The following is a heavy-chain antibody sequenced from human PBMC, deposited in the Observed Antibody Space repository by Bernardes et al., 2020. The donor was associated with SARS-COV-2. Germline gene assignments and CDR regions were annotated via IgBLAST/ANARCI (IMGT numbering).Heavy chain of an antibody. CDR3: ARQRADYDFWSGYYRRGNWFDP. J-gene: IGHJ5*02. Sequence: SEPLSLTCTVSGGSISSYYWSWIRQPPGKGLEWIWYIYYSGSTNYNPSLKSRVTISVDTSKNQFSLKLSSVTAADTAVYYCARQRADYDFWSGYYRRGNWFDPWGQGTLVTVAS. D-gene: IGHD3-3*01. CDR2: IYYSGST. CDR1: GGSISSYY. V-gene: IGHV4-59*08.